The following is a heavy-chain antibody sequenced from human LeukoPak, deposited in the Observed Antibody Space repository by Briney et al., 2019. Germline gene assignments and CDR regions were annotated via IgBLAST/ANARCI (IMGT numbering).Heavy chain of an antibody. V-gene: IGHV3-30*02. CDR3: AKDGPYSSSWYVNDY. CDR2: IRYDGSNK. CDR1: GFTFSSYG. J-gene: IGHJ4*02. Sequence: PGGSLRLSCAASGFTFSSYGKHWVRQAPGKGLEWVAFIRYDGSNKYYADSVKGRFTISRDNSKNTLYLQMNSLRAEDTAVYYCAKDGPYSSSWYVNDYWGQGTLVTVSS. D-gene: IGHD6-13*01.